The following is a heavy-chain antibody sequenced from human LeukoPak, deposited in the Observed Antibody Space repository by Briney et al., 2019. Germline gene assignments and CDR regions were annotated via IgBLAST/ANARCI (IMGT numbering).Heavy chain of an antibody. CDR2: ISGHGDIT. CDR1: GFIFRNYG. Sequence: GGSLRLSCAASGFIFRNYGMNWVRQAPGKGLEWVSGISGHGDITYYADSVKGRFTISRDNSRNTVYLQMNSLRAEDTAVYYCAKEYGYTYGEFDYWGQGTLVTVSS. D-gene: IGHD5-18*01. CDR3: AKEYGYTYGEFDY. V-gene: IGHV3-23*01. J-gene: IGHJ4*02.